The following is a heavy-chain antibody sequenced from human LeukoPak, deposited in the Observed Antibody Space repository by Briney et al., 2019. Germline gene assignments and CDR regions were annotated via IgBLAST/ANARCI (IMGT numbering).Heavy chain of an antibody. V-gene: IGHV4-4*07. CDR2: IYTSGST. Sequence: PSETLSLTCTVSGGSISSYYWSWIRQPAGKGLEWIGRIYTSGSTNYNPSLKSRVTMSVDTSKNQFSLKLSSVTAADTAVYYCARDPPRRNIVVVVAATVEAFDIWGQGTMVTVSS. D-gene: IGHD2-15*01. CDR3: ARDPPRRNIVVVVAATVEAFDI. J-gene: IGHJ3*02. CDR1: GGSISSYY.